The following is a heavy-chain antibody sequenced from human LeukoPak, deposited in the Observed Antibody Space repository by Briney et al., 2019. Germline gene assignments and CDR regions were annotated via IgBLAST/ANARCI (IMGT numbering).Heavy chain of an antibody. Sequence: PSETLSLTCTVSGASISSDDCYWSWVRQHPGKGLEWVGYIHNTGSTYYNPSLKSRVRISLETSKNQFSLRMNSVTAADTAVYYCAREGNSGYGLRFDYWGLGTLVTVSS. CDR1: GASISSDDCY. CDR3: AREGNSGYGLRFDY. D-gene: IGHD5-12*01. J-gene: IGHJ4*02. V-gene: IGHV4-31*03. CDR2: IHNTGST.